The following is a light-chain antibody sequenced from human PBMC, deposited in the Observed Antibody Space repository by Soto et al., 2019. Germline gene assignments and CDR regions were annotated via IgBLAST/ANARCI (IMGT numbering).Light chain of an antibody. CDR2: DVT. CDR1: NSDVGAYNF. J-gene: IGLJ2*01. Sequence: QSVLTQPRSVSGSPGQSVTISCTGTNSDVGAYNFVSWHQHHPGEAPKLVIYDVTQRPSGVPDRFSGSKSGITASLTISGLRAEDEADYFCCSYAAGDSFKFGGGTKLTVL. V-gene: IGLV2-11*01. CDR3: CSYAAGDSFK.